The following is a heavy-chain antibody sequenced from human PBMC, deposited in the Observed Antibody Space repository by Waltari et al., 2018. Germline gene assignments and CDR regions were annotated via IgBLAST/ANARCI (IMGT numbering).Heavy chain of an antibody. Sequence: QVQVVESGGGLVKPGGSLRLSCVASGFTFTDYYMSWIRQAPGKGMEWVSFNDKSGITIFYADSVKGRFTVSRDNAKNSLYLQMNTLSPDDTAVYYCARDPHQAGDYWGQGTLVTVSS. CDR3: ARDPHQAGDY. J-gene: IGHJ4*02. CDR2: NDKSGITI. D-gene: IGHD2-2*01. CDR1: GFTFTDYY. V-gene: IGHV3-11*01.